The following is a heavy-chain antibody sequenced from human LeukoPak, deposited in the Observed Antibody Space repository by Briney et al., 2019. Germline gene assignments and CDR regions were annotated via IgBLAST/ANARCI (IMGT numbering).Heavy chain of an antibody. CDR2: ISGPAGSW. Sequence: GGSLRLSCAASGLTFSSYAMSWVRQAPGKGLEWVSAISGPAGSWDYADSVKGRFTISRDNSKNTLFLQMNSLRAEDTAIYYCAKKVGLVSAPLYYFDVWGQGTLVTVSS. CDR1: GLTFSSYA. D-gene: IGHD5/OR15-5a*01. V-gene: IGHV3-23*01. J-gene: IGHJ4*02. CDR3: AKKVGLVSAPLYYFDV.